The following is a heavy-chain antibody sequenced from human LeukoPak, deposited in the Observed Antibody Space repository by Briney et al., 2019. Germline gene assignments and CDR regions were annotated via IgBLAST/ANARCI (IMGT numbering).Heavy chain of an antibody. Sequence: SETLSLTCAVYGGSFSGYYWSWIRQPPGKGLEWMGEINHSGSTNYNPSLKSRVTISVDTSKNQFSLKLSSVTAADTAVYYCARHNLQYCSSWNFDYWGQGTLVTVSS. CDR1: GGSFSGYY. V-gene: IGHV4-34*01. CDR2: INHSGST. CDR3: ARHNLQYCSSWNFDY. D-gene: IGHD6-13*01. J-gene: IGHJ4*02.